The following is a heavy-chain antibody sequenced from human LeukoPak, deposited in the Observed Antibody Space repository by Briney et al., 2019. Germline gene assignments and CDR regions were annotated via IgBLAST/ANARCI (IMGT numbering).Heavy chain of an antibody. CDR2: ISGSDSST. D-gene: IGHD5-24*01. CDR3: AKSGYNRFDY. Sequence: GGSLRLSCAASGFTFSSSAMSWVRQAPGKGLEWVSTISGSDSSTYYADSVKGRFTISRDNSKNALYLQMNSLRADDTAVYYCAKSGYNRFDYWGQGTLVTVSS. CDR1: GFTFSSSA. J-gene: IGHJ4*02. V-gene: IGHV3-23*01.